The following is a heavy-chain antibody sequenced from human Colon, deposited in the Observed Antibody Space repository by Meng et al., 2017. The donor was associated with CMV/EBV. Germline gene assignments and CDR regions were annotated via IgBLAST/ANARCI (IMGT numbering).Heavy chain of an antibody. Sequence: QVQLGQSGAEVKKPGASVKVSCKASGYTFTSYDINWVRQATGQGLEWMGWMNPNSGNTGYAQKFQGRVAMTRNTSISTAYMELSGLRSEDTAVYYCARENSGYDNRRGFDYWGQGTLVTVSS. V-gene: IGHV1-8*01. J-gene: IGHJ4*02. CDR2: MNPNSGNT. CDR3: ARENSGYDNRRGFDY. D-gene: IGHD5-12*01. CDR1: GYTFTSYD.